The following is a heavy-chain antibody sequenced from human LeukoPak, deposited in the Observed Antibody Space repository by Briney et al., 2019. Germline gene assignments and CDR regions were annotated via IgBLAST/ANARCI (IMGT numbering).Heavy chain of an antibody. J-gene: IGHJ4*02. Sequence: SETLSLTCTVSGGSIGNYYWNWIRQPPGQGLEWIGHIYYSGSTNYNPSLKSRVTISVDTSKNQFSLKPSSVTAADTAVYYCARVSGSYYGFDYWGQGTLVTVSS. V-gene: IGHV4-59*01. CDR2: IYYSGST. D-gene: IGHD1-26*01. CDR3: ARVSGSYYGFDY. CDR1: GGSIGNYY.